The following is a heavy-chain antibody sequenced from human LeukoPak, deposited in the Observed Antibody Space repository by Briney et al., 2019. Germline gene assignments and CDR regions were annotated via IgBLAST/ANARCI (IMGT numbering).Heavy chain of an antibody. CDR3: ARDHNWVVDY. CDR2: ISTYNGDT. Sequence: GASVKVSCKASGYTFTSYGIRWVRQAPGQGLEWMGWISTYNGDTNYAQKLQGSVTMTTDTSTSTAYMALRSLRSDDTAVYYCARDHNWVVDYWGQGTLVTVSS. J-gene: IGHJ4*02. CDR1: GYTFTSYG. V-gene: IGHV1-18*01. D-gene: IGHD1-1*01.